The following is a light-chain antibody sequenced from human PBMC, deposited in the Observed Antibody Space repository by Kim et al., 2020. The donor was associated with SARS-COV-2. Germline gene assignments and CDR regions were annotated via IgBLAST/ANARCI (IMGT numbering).Light chain of an antibody. CDR2: AAS. CDR3: QQFGVSPPFT. Sequence: EIILTQSPGTLSVSPGERATLSCRASHSVGINYLAWYQQRPGQAPRLLIYAASSRATGIPDRFRGSGSGTDFSLTISRVEPEDVAVYYCQQFGVSPPFTFGQGTKLEI. V-gene: IGKV3-20*01. J-gene: IGKJ2*01. CDR1: HSVGINY.